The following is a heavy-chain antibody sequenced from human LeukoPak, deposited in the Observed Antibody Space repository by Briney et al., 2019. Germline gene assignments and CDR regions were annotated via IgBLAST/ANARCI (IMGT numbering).Heavy chain of an antibody. Sequence: SSETLSLTCTVSGGSISSSSYYWGWLRQPPGKGLEWIGSIYYSGSTYYNPSLKSRVTISVDTSKNQFSLKLSSVTAADTAVYYCARDNYYGSGSYSYYFDYWGQGTLVTVSS. D-gene: IGHD3-10*01. CDR3: ARDNYYGSGSYSYYFDY. CDR1: GGSISSSSYY. V-gene: IGHV4-39*02. CDR2: IYYSGST. J-gene: IGHJ4*02.